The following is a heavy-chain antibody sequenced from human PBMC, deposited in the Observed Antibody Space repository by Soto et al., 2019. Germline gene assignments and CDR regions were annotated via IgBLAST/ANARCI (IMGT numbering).Heavy chain of an antibody. CDR2: TYYTSKWNY. CDR1: GDSVSSNNVA. CDR3: ARGRNSAFDY. J-gene: IGHJ4*02. Sequence: QVQLQQSGPGLVKPSQTLSLTCAISGDSVSSNNVAWNWVRQSPSRGLEWLGRTYYTSKWNYDYAVSVKSRISVAPDTSKNQFSLQVNFVTPADTAVYYCARGRNSAFDYWGQGTLVTVSS. V-gene: IGHV6-1*01. D-gene: IGHD5-18*01.